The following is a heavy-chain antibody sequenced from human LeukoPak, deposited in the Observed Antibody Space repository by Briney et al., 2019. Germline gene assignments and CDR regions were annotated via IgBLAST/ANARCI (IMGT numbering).Heavy chain of an antibody. CDR2: LNPSGGT. Sequence: PSETLSLTCAVYGGSFRGYFWSWIRQPPGKGLEWIGELNPSGGTNYNASLKSRITISVDTSKNQFSLNLASVTAADTAVYYCARIAFGGYIVAQDYWGQGTLVIVPS. V-gene: IGHV4-34*01. J-gene: IGHJ4*02. CDR3: ARIAFGGYIVAQDY. D-gene: IGHD3-16*01. CDR1: GGSFRGYF.